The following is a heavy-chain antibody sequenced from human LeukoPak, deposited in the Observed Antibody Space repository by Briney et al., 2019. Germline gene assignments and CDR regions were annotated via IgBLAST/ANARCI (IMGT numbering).Heavy chain of an antibody. D-gene: IGHD6-6*01. CDR2: IYPGDSDT. CDR3: AIPPYEQLDPDY. Sequence: GESLKISCKGSGDSFTSYWIAWVRQMPGKGLECMGIIYPGDSDTRYSPSFQGQVTISADKSISTAYLQWSSLKASDTAMYYCAIPPYEQLDPDYWGQGTLVTVSS. V-gene: IGHV5-51*01. J-gene: IGHJ4*02. CDR1: GDSFTSYW.